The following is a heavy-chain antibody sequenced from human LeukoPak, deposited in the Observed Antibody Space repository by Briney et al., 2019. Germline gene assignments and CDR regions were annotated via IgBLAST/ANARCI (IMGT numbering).Heavy chain of an antibody. Sequence: SETLSLTCTVSGGSISSYYWSWIRQPPGKGLEWIGYIYYSGSTNYNPSLKSRVTISVDTSKNQFSLKLSSVTAADTAVYYCARLMDTAVELDYWGQGTLVTVSS. V-gene: IGHV4-59*08. D-gene: IGHD5-18*01. CDR1: GGSISSYY. J-gene: IGHJ4*02. CDR3: ARLMDTAVELDY. CDR2: IYYSGST.